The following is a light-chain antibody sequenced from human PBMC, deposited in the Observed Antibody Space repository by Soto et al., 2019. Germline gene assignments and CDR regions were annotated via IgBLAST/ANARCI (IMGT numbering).Light chain of an antibody. CDR1: QDISNY. V-gene: IGKV1-33*01. J-gene: IGKJ4*01. CDR3: QQYDNLSLT. CDR2: DAS. Sequence: DIQMTQSPSSLSASVGDRVTITCQASQDISNYLNWYQQKPGKAPKLLLFDASNMETGVSSRFSGSGSGTDFTFTISSLQPEDIATYYCQQYDNLSLTFGGGTKVEIK.